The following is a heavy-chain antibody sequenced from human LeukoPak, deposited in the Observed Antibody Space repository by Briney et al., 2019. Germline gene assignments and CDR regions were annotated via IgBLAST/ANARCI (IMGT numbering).Heavy chain of an antibody. D-gene: IGHD2-15*01. CDR3: ARDSHSVDTATPRGFDP. CDR2: FHDSGSA. Sequence: SEALSLTCTVSGDSISSYFWSWIRQPPGKGLEWIGYFHDSGSANYNPSLKSRITMSVDTSKNQFSLKLRSVTAADTAVYYCARDSHSVDTATPRGFDPWGQGTLVTVSS. CDR1: GDSISSYF. J-gene: IGHJ5*02. V-gene: IGHV4-59*01.